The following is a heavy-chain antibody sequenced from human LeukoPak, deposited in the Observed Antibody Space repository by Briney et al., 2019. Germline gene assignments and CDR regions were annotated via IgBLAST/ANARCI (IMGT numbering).Heavy chain of an antibody. CDR2: INHSGST. D-gene: IGHD6-13*01. CDR3: ARGFYGYSSSWYDY. V-gene: IGHV4-34*01. J-gene: IGHJ4*02. Sequence: PSETLSLTCAVYGGSFSGYYWSWIRQPPGKGLEWIGEINHSGSTNYNPSLKSRVTISVDTPKNQFSLKLSSVTAADTAVYYCARGFYGYSSSWYDYWGQGTLVTVSS. CDR1: GGSFSGYY.